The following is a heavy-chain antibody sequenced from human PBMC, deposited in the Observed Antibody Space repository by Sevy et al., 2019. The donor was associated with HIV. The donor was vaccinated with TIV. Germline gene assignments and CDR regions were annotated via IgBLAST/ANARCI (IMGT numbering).Heavy chain of an antibody. Sequence: ASVKVSCKASGGTFSSYAISWVRQAPGQGLEWMGGIIPIFGTANYAQKFQDRVTITADESTSTAYMELSSLRSEDTAVYYCARARYDSSGYPYYFDYWGQGTLVTVSS. CDR2: IIPIFGTA. CDR3: ARARYDSSGYPYYFDY. J-gene: IGHJ4*02. D-gene: IGHD3-22*01. CDR1: GGTFSSYA. V-gene: IGHV1-69*13.